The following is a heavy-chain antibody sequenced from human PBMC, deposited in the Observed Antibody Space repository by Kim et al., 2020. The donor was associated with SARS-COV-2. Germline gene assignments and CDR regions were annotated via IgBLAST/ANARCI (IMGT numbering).Heavy chain of an antibody. CDR2: FDPEDGET. J-gene: IGHJ5*02. CDR3: ATGPPCCSGGSCYSGWFDP. D-gene: IGHD2-15*01. CDR1: GYTLTELS. V-gene: IGHV1-24*01. Sequence: ASVKVSCKVSGYTLTELSMHWVRQAPGKGLEWMGGFDPEDGETIYAQKFQGRVTMTEDTSTDTAYMELSSLRSEDTAVYYCATGPPCCSGGSCYSGWFDPWGQGTLVTVSS.